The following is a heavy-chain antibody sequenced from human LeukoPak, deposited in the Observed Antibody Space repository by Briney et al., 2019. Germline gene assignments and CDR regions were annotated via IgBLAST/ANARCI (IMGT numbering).Heavy chain of an antibody. V-gene: IGHV4-59*01. J-gene: IGHJ6*03. Sequence: SETLSLTCSVSDDSITMYYWTWIRQPPGKGLEWIGYVDHTGSTNFNPSLNGRVSISRDTTKNLFSLRLRSVTAADTAVYFCARGRVSSSTWYSTYYYYFYMDVWGKGTTVTVSS. CDR3: ARGRVSSSTWYSTYYYYFYMDV. D-gene: IGHD1-1*01. CDR1: DDSITMYY. CDR2: VDHTGST.